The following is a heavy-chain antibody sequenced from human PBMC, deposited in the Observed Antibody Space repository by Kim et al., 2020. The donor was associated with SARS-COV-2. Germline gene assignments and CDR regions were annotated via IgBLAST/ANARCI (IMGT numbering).Heavy chain of an antibody. CDR2: IYYSGST. D-gene: IGHD5-18*01. CDR1: GGSISSYY. J-gene: IGHJ4*02. Sequence: SETLSLTCTVSGGSISSYYWSWIRQPPGKGLEWIGYIYYSGSTNYNPSLKSRVTISVDTSKNQFSLKLSSVTAADTAVYYCARAIKGDPWIQLDWGQGTLVTVSS. V-gene: IGHV4-59*01. CDR3: ARAIKGDPWIQLD.